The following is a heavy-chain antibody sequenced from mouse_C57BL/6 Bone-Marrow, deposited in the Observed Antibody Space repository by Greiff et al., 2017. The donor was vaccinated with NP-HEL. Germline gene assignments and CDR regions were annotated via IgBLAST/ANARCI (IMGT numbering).Heavy chain of an antibody. D-gene: IGHD2-4*01. CDR3: ARDDYAAWFAY. CDR2: ISSGSSTI. Sequence: DVQLQESGGGLVKPGGSLKLSCAASGFTFSDYGMHWVRQAPEKGLEWVAYISSGSSTIYYADTVKGRFTISRDNAKNTLFLQMTSLRSEDTAMYYCARDDYAAWFAYWGQGTLVTVSA. V-gene: IGHV5-17*01. CDR1: GFTFSDYG. J-gene: IGHJ3*01.